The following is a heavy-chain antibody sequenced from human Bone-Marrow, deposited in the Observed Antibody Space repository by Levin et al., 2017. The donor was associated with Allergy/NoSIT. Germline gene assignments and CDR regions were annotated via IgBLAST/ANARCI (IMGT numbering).Heavy chain of an antibody. V-gene: IGHV1-69*13. CDR2: IIPIFGTA. CDR3: ARVREGYGPKQGWDYFDY. CDR1: GGTFSSYA. D-gene: IGHD6-13*01. Sequence: SVKVSCKASGGTFSSYAISWVRQAPGQGLEWMGGIIPIFGTANYAQKFQGRVTITADESTSTAYMELSSLRSEDTAVYYCARVREGYGPKQGWDYFDYWGQGTLVTVSS. J-gene: IGHJ4*02.